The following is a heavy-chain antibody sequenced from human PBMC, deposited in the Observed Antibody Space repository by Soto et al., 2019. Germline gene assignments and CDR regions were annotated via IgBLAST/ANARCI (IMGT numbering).Heavy chain of an antibody. CDR1: GFTFSSYA. CDR2: ISGSGGST. D-gene: IGHD6-6*01. J-gene: IGHJ4*02. Sequence: GGSLRLSCAASGFTFSSYAMSWVRQAPGKGLEWVSAISGSGGSTYYADSVKGRFTISRDNSKNTLYLQMNSLRAEDTAVYYCAKAKRGSSSSQLYYFDYWGQGSLVTVSS. V-gene: IGHV3-23*01. CDR3: AKAKRGSSSSQLYYFDY.